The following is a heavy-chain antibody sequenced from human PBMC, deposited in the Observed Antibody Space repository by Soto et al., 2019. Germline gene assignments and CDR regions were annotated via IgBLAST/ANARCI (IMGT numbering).Heavy chain of an antibody. CDR3: ATGPPFLP. V-gene: IGHV4-30-2*01. CDR2: IYHGGST. CDR1: GGSFSSGGYS. Sequence: QRQLQESGSGLVKPSQTLSLTCTVSGGSFSSGGYSWSWIRQPPGKGLEWIGYIYHGGSTDYNPSLKSRVTISVDRSNNQFSLKLSSVTAADTAVYYCATGPPFLPWGQGTLVTVSS. D-gene: IGHD3-3*02. J-gene: IGHJ5*02.